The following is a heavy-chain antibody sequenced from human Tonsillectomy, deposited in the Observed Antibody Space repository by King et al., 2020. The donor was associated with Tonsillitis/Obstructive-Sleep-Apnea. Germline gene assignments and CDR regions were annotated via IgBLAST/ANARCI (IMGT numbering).Heavy chain of an antibody. CDR3: ARNPRVGRFLEWLSPNDY. CDR1: GYTFTSYG. CDR2: ISAYNGNT. V-gene: IGHV1-18*01. Sequence: QLVQSGAEVKKPGASVKVSCKASGYTFTSYGISWVRQAPGQGLEWMGCISAYNGNTNYAQKLQGRVTMTTDTSTSTAYMELRSLRSDDTAVYYCARNPRVGRFLEWLSPNDYWGQGTLVTVSS. J-gene: IGHJ4*02. D-gene: IGHD3-3*01.